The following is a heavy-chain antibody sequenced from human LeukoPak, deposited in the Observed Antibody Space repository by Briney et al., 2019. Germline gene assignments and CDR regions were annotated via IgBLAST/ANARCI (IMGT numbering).Heavy chain of an antibody. CDR2: ISGSGGST. CDR1: GFTFSSYA. D-gene: IGHD3-3*01. J-gene: IGHJ4*02. V-gene: IGHV3-23*01. Sequence: QPGGSLRLSCAASGFTFSSYAMSWVRQAPGKGLEWVSAISGSGGSTYYADSVKGRFTISRDNSKNTLYLQMNSLRAEDTAVYYCAKSHGVLRFLEWLLLYYFDYWGQGTLVTVSS. CDR3: AKSHGVLRFLEWLLLYYFDY.